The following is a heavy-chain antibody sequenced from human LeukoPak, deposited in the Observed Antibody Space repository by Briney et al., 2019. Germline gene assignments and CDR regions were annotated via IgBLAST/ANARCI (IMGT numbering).Heavy chain of an antibody. V-gene: IGHV3-15*01. Sequence: GGSLRLSCTTSGFNFRAYWMGWVRQAPGKGLEWVGRIKSKTDGGTTDYAAPVKGRFTISRDDSKNTLYLQMNSLKTEDTAVYYCTTDIVGEWGQGTLVTVSS. CDR3: TTDIVGE. J-gene: IGHJ4*02. CDR2: IKSKTDGGTT. CDR1: GFNFRAYW. D-gene: IGHD1-26*01.